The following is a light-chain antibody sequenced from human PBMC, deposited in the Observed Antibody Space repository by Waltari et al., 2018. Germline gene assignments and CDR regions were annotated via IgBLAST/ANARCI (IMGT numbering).Light chain of an antibody. V-gene: IGKV1-39*01. CDR1: QTITTY. CDR3: QQSYDTPYT. CDR2: AAS. Sequence: IQLTQSPSSLSASVGDRVTITCRASQTITTYLHWYQQKPGKAPNLLIYAASNLQSGVPSRFSGSGSGSDFTLTISSLQPEDFATYFCQQSYDTPYTFGQVTKLEI. J-gene: IGKJ2*01.